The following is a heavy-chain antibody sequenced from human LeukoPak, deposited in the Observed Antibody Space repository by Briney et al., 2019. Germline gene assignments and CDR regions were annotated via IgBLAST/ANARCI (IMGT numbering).Heavy chain of an antibody. CDR1: GYSISNGYY. D-gene: IGHD1-26*01. V-gene: IGHV4-38-2*02. CDR2: MYYSGST. Sequence: SETLSLTCTVSGYSISNGYYWGWIRQPPGKGLEWIGSMYYSGSTYYNPSLQSRVTISIDSSKNRFSLKLSSVTAADTAVYYCARDKVGIAPSDFWGQGALVTVSS. CDR3: ARDKVGIAPSDF. J-gene: IGHJ4*02.